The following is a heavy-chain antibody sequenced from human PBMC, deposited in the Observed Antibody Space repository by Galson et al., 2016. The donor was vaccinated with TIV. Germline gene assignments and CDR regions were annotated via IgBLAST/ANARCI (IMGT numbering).Heavy chain of an antibody. J-gene: IGHJ6*02. V-gene: IGHV1-69*13. CDR3: ARALDTSTNTAYLYYYGLDV. D-gene: IGHD5-18*01. CDR1: GGTFSSYA. Sequence: SVKVSCKASGGTFSSYAISWVRQGPGQGLEWMGGIIPIFGMTNYAQKFQGRVTITADESTSTIYLELSNLRSADTADYFCARALDTSTNTAYLYYYGLDVWGQGTTVTVSS. CDR2: IIPIFGMT.